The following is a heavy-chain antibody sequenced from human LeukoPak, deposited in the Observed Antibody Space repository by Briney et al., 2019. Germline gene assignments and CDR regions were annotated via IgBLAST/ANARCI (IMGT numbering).Heavy chain of an antibody. J-gene: IGHJ4*02. CDR2: IYYSGST. CDR3: ARGTMIVFDY. D-gene: IGHD3-22*01. Sequence: SETLSLTCTVSGGSISSYYWSWIRQPPGKGLEWIGYIYYSGSTNYNPPLKSRVAISVDTSKNQFSLKLNSVTAADTAVYYCARGTMIVFDYWGQGTLVTVSS. CDR1: GGSISSYY. V-gene: IGHV4-59*01.